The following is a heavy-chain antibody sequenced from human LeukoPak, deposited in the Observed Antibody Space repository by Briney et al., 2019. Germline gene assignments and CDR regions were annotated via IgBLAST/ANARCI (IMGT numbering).Heavy chain of an antibody. CDR1: GGSISSSSYY. D-gene: IGHD3-3*01. Sequence: PSETLSLTCTVSGGSISSSSYYWGWIRQPPGKGLEWIGSIYYSGSTYYNPSLKSRVTISVDTSKNQFSLKLSSVTAADTAVYYCAREVWSPNYYYYGMDVWGQGTTVTVSS. J-gene: IGHJ6*02. CDR3: AREVWSPNYYYYGMDV. CDR2: IYYSGST. V-gene: IGHV4-39*07.